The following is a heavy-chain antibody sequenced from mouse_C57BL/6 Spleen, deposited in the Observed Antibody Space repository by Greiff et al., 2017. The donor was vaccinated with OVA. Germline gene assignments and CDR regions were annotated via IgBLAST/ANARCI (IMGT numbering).Heavy chain of an antibody. D-gene: IGHD2-1*01. CDR2: ISSGGDYI. CDR1: GFTFSSYA. J-gene: IGHJ1*03. Sequence: EVHLVESGEGLVKPGGSLKLSCAASGFTFSSYAMSWVRQTPEKRLEWVAYISSGGDYIYYADTVKGRFTISRDNARNTLYLQMSSLKSEDTAMYYCTREGYGNYPNWYFDVWGTGTTVTVSS. V-gene: IGHV5-9-1*02. CDR3: TREGYGNYPNWYFDV.